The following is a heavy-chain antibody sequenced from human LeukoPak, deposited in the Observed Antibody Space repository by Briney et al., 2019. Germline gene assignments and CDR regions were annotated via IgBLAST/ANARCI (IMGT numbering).Heavy chain of an antibody. CDR3: ASRGLWFGELLLHAFDI. V-gene: IGHV3-66*01. J-gene: IGHJ3*02. CDR2: IYSGGST. Sequence: PGGSLRLSCAASGFIVSSNYMSWVRQAPGKGLEWVSVIYSGGSTYYADSVKGRFTISRDNSKNTLYLQMNSLRAEDTAVYYCASRGLWFGELLLHAFDIWGQGTMVTVSS. CDR1: GFIVSSNY. D-gene: IGHD3-10*01.